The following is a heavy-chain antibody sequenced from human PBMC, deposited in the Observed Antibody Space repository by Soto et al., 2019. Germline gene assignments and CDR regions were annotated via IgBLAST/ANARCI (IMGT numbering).Heavy chain of an antibody. CDR1: GYTFTSYA. CDR2: INAGNGNT. Sequence: ASVKLCCKTCGYTFTSYAMHWVRQAPGQRLEWMGWINAGNGNTKYSQKFQGRVTITIDTSASTAYMELSSLRSEDTAIYYCARDLGGWPDYWGQGTLVTVYS. J-gene: IGHJ4*02. V-gene: IGHV1-3*01. CDR3: ARDLGGWPDY. D-gene: IGHD6-19*01.